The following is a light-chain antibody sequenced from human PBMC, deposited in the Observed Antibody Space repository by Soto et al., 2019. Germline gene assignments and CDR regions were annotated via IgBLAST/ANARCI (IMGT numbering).Light chain of an antibody. CDR1: SSNIGSNS. CDR3: AAWDDSLNAVI. J-gene: IGLJ2*01. V-gene: IGLV1-44*01. CDR2: DSH. Sequence: QSALTQPPSASGTPGQRVIISCSGSSSNIGSNSVNWYQQLPGTAPKLLIFDSHRRPSGVPDRFSGSKSGASVSLAISGLQSEDEADYYCAAWDDSLNAVIFGGGTKVTVL.